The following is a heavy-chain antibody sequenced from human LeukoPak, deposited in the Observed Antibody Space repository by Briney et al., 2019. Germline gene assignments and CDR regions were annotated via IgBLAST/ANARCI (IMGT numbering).Heavy chain of an antibody. D-gene: IGHD2-2*01. V-gene: IGHV1-69*13. CDR3: ARYCSSTSCYAY. CDR1: GGTFSSYA. CDR2: IIPIFGTA. Sequence: SVKVSCKASGGTFSSYAISWVRQAPGQGLVWMGGIIPIFGTANYAQKFQGRVTITADESTSTAYMELSSLRSEDTAVYYCARYCSSTSCYAYWGQGTLVTVSS. J-gene: IGHJ4*02.